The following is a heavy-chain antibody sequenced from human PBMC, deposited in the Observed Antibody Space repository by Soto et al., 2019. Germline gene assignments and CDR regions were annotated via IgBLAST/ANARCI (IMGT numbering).Heavy chain of an antibody. J-gene: IGHJ6*02. V-gene: IGHV3-13*04. D-gene: IGHD6-13*01. CDR2: IGTAGDT. CDR1: GFTFSSYD. CDR3: ARGGYSSSWYPSWGYYYGMDV. Sequence: EVQLVESGGGLVQPGGSLRLSCAASGFTFSSYDMHWVRQATGKGLEWVSAIGTAGDTYYPGSVKGRFTISRENAKNSLXLXXNSLRAGDTAVYYCARGGYSSSWYPSWGYYYGMDVWGQGTTVTVSS.